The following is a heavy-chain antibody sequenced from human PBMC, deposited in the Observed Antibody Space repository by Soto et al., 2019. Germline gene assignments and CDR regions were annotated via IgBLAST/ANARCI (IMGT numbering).Heavy chain of an antibody. J-gene: IGHJ6*03. Sequence: SETLSLTCTVSGGSISSYYWSWIRQPPGKGLEWIGYIYYSGSTNYNPSLKSRVTISVDTSKNQFSLKLSSVTAADTAVYYCARGGGGYYYYMDVWGKGTTVTVSS. V-gene: IGHV4-59*01. CDR3: ARGGGGYYYYMDV. CDR1: GGSISSYY. D-gene: IGHD3-16*01. CDR2: IYYSGST.